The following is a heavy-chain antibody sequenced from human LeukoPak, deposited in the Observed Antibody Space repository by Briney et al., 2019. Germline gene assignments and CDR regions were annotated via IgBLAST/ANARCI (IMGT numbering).Heavy chain of an antibody. CDR2: ISAYNGNT. CDR3: ARDQDGSITGTTRGVVWFDP. CDR1: GYTFTSYG. Sequence: ASVKVSCKASGYTFTSYGISWVRQAPGQGLEWMGWISAYNGNTNYAQKLQGRVTMTTDTSTSTAYMELRSLRSDDTAVYYCARDQDGSITGTTRGVVWFDPWGQGTLVTVSS. J-gene: IGHJ5*02. D-gene: IGHD1-7*01. V-gene: IGHV1-18*01.